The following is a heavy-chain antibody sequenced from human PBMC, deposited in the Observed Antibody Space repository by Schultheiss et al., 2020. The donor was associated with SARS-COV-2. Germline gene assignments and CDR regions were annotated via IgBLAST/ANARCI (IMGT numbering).Heavy chain of an antibody. Sequence: GESLKISCAASGFTFSSYWMSWVRQAPGKGLEWVANIKQDGSEKHYVDSVKGRFTISRDNAKNSLFLQMNSLRAEDTAVYYCAILTTRYYYGMDVWGKGTTVTVSS. CDR3: AILTTRYYYGMDV. V-gene: IGHV3-7*01. J-gene: IGHJ6*04. CDR2: IKQDGSEK. CDR1: GFTFSSYW. D-gene: IGHD3-9*01.